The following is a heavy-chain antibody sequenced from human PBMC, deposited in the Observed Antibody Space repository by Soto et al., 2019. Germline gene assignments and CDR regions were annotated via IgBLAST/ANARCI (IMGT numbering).Heavy chain of an antibody. Sequence: SETLSLTCTVSGGSISSYYWSWIRQPPGKGLEWIGYIYYSGSATYNPSLKSRVTISVDTSKNQFSLKLSSVTAAATAVYYCASGNLDFWSGYYAFDIWGQGTMVTVSS. J-gene: IGHJ3*02. CDR3: ASGNLDFWSGYYAFDI. CDR1: GGSISSYY. CDR2: IYYSGSA. D-gene: IGHD3-3*01. V-gene: IGHV4-59*01.